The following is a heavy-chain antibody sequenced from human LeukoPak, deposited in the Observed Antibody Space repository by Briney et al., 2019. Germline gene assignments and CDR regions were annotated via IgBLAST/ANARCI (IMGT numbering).Heavy chain of an antibody. CDR1: GGSISSYY. CDR3: ARVNYYGSGSYYKSPFGWFDP. J-gene: IGHJ5*02. Sequence: SETLSLTCTVSGGSISSYYWSWIRQHPGKGLEWIGYIYYSGSTYYNPSLKSRVTISVDTSKNQFSLKLSSVTAADTAVYYCARVNYYGSGSYYKSPFGWFDPWGQGTLVTVSS. CDR2: IYYSGST. V-gene: IGHV4-59*06. D-gene: IGHD3-10*01.